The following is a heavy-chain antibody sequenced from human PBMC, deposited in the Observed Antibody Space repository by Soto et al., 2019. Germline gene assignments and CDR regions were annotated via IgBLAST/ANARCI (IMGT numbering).Heavy chain of an antibody. Sequence: TLSLTCTVSGGSMSSEGYYWSWIRQHPGKGLEWIGYIYYSGLTDYNPSLKSRLTISVDKSKNEFYLKMRSVTAADTAVYYFAYPRGCTGYPVDLGQGTLVTV. CDR2: IYYSGLT. CDR1: GGSMSSEGYY. CDR3: AYPRGCTGYPVD. D-gene: IGHD2-8*02. J-gene: IGHJ4*02. V-gene: IGHV4-31*03.